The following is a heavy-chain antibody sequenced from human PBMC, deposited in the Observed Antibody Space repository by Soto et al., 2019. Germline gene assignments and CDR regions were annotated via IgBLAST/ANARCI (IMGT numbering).Heavy chain of an antibody. V-gene: IGHV3-30-3*01. CDR3: ARDLYDWAGY. D-gene: IGHD5-12*01. CDR1: GFTFSSYA. J-gene: IGHJ4*02. Sequence: VQLVEFGGGLVKPGGSLRLSCAASGFTFSSYAMHWVRQAPGKGLEWVAVISYDGSNKYYADSVKGRFTISRDNSKNTLYLQMNSLRAEDTAVYYCARDLYDWAGYWGQGTLVTVSS. CDR2: ISYDGSNK.